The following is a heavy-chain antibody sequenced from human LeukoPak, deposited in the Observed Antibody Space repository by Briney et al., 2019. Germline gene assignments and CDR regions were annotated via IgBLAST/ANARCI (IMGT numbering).Heavy chain of an antibody. V-gene: IGHV4-59*08. CDR3: AGGYYDSSVYFDY. Sequence: SETLSLTCAVSGGSISSYYWSWIRQQPGKGLEWIGYIYYSGGTKYNPSLKSRVTISVDTTKNQFALNLISVTAADTAVYYCAGGYYDSSVYFDYWGQGTLVTVSS. CDR2: IYYSGGT. CDR1: GGSISSYY. J-gene: IGHJ4*02. D-gene: IGHD3-22*01.